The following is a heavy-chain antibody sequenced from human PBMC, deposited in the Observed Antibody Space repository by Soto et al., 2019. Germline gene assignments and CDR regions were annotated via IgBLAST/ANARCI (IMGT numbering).Heavy chain of an antibody. CDR2: IIPNLGIT. CDR3: ARLRGYYYYYYMDV. D-gene: IGHD3-3*01. V-gene: IGHV1-69*04. Sequence: GASVKVSCKASGYTFTSYGISWVREAPGQGLEWMGRIIPNLGITNYAQKFQGRVTITADKSTSTAYMELSSLRSEDSAVYYCARLRGYYYYYYMDVWGKGTTVTVSS. J-gene: IGHJ6*03. CDR1: GYTFTSYG.